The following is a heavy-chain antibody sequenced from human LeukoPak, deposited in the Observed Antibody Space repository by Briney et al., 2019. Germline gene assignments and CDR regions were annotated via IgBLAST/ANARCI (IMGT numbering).Heavy chain of an antibody. J-gene: IGHJ4*02. Sequence: GGSLRLSCAASGFTFSSYAMSWVRQAPGKGLEWVSAISGSGGSTYYADSVKGRFTISRDNSKNTLYLQMNSLRAEDTAVYYCAKDLYYHDSSGSPPQGYWGQGTLVTVSS. CDR3: AKDLYYHDSSGSPPQGY. V-gene: IGHV3-23*01. D-gene: IGHD3-22*01. CDR2: ISGSGGST. CDR1: GFTFSSYA.